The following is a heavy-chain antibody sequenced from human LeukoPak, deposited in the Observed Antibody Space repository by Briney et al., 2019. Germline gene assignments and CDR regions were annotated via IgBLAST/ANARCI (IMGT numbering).Heavy chain of an antibody. CDR1: GGSISSSSYY. J-gene: IGHJ4*02. D-gene: IGHD5-18*01. V-gene: IGHV4-39*01. Sequence: SETLSLTRTVSGGSISSSSYYWGWIRQPPGKGLEWIGSIYYSGNTYYNPSLKSRLTISVDTSKNQFSLKLSSVTAADTAVYYCASNLYSYGFDYWGQGTLVTVSS. CDR3: ASNLYSYGFDY. CDR2: IYYSGNT.